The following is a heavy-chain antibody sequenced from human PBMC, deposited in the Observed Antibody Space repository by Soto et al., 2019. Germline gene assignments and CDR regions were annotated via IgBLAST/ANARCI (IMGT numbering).Heavy chain of an antibody. J-gene: IGHJ4*02. Sequence: SETLSLTCTVSGGSISSYYWSWIRQPPGKGLEWIGYIYYSGSTNYNPSLKSRVTISVDTSKNRFSLKLSSVTAADTAVYYCARQGDYYDSSGYQPLDYWGQGTLVTVSS. D-gene: IGHD3-22*01. V-gene: IGHV4-59*08. CDR1: GGSISSYY. CDR2: IYYSGST. CDR3: ARQGDYYDSSGYQPLDY.